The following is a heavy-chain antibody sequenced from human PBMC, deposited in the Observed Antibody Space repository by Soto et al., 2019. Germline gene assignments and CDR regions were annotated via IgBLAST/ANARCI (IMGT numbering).Heavy chain of an antibody. D-gene: IGHD6-19*01. J-gene: IGHJ4*02. CDR3: ARAPSPGESGQWLAQHERY. CDR1: GFTFSSYS. CDR2: ISSSSSYI. Sequence: PGGSLRLSCAASGFTFSSYSMNWVRQAPGKGLEWVSSISSSSSYIYYADSVKGRFTISRDNAKNSLYLQMNSLRAEDTTVYYCARAPSPGESGQWLAQHERYWGQGTLVTVSS. V-gene: IGHV3-21*01.